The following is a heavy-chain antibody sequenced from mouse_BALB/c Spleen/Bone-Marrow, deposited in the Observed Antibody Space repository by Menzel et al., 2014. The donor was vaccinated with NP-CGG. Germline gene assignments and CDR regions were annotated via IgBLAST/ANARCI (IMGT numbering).Heavy chain of an antibody. CDR3: TNDYLFAY. J-gene: IGHJ3*01. D-gene: IGHD2-4*01. CDR2: INPSNGGT. V-gene: IGHV1S81*02. Sequence: VQLQQSGAELVKPGASVKLSCKASGYTFTSYYMYWVKQRPGQGLEWIGEINPSNGGTNFNEKFKSKATLTVDKSSSTAYMQLSSLTSEDFAVYYCTNDYLFAYWGQGTLVTVSA. CDR1: GYTFTSYY.